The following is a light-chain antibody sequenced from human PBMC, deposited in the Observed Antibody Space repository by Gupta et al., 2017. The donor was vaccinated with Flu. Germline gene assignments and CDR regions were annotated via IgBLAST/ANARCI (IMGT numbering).Light chain of an antibody. V-gene: IGKV3-15*01. CDR2: GAS. J-gene: IGKJ4*01. Sequence: PGTLSVAPGERATLSGRASQSVSSKLAWYQHKRGQAPRLLIYGASTRASGIPARFSGSGSGTEFTLTISSLQSEDFAVYHCQQYNDWPLSFGGGTKVEIK. CDR1: QSVSSK. CDR3: QQYNDWPLS.